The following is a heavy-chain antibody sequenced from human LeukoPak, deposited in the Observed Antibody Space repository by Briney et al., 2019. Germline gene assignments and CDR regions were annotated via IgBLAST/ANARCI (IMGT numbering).Heavy chain of an antibody. CDR1: GGSFSGYY. CDR3: AREAVSGSYYYFDY. V-gene: IGHV4-59*01. Sequence: SETLSLTCAVYGGSFSGYYWSWIRQPPGKGLEWIGYIYYSGSTNYNPSLKSRVTISVDTSKNQFSLKLSSVTAADTAVYYCAREAVSGSYYYFDYWGQGTLVTVSS. CDR2: IYYSGST. D-gene: IGHD1-26*01. J-gene: IGHJ4*02.